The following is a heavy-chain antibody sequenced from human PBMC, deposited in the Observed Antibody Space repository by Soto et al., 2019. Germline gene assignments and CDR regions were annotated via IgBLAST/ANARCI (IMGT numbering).Heavy chain of an antibody. Sequence: QVQLVQSGAEVKKPGASVKVSCKASGYTFTSYGISWVRQAPGQGLEWMGWISAYNGNTNYAQKLQGSVTMTTDTTTSTAYMEMRSLRSDDTAVYYCAKGTYYYDSSGSRGGFDPWGQGTLVTVSS. D-gene: IGHD3-22*01. CDR3: AKGTYYYDSSGSRGGFDP. J-gene: IGHJ5*02. CDR1: GYTFTSYG. CDR2: ISAYNGNT. V-gene: IGHV1-18*01.